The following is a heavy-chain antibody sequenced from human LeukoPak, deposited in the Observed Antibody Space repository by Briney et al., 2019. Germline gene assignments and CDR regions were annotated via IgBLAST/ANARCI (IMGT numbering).Heavy chain of an antibody. CDR1: GFTFSSYA. Sequence: PGGSLRLSCAASGFTFSSYAMSWVRQAPGKGLEWVSATSGSGGSTYYADSVKGRFTISRDNSKNTLYLQMNSLRAEDTAVYYCARAPPYDYVWGSYPTEMDYWGQGTLVTVSS. CDR2: TSGSGGST. J-gene: IGHJ4*02. V-gene: IGHV3-23*01. CDR3: ARAPPYDYVWGSYPTEMDY. D-gene: IGHD3-16*02.